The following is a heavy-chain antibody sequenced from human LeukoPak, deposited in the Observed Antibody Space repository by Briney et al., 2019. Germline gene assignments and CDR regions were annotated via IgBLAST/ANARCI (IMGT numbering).Heavy chain of an antibody. CDR3: AGSERMYDPLDY. V-gene: IGHV1-69*06. D-gene: IGHD1-1*01. J-gene: IGHJ4*02. CDR2: IIPIFGTA. CDR1: GGTFSSYA. Sequence: SVKVSCKASGGTFSSYAISWVRQAPGQGLEWMGGIIPIFGTANYAQKFQGRVTITADKSTSTAYMELSSLRSEDTAVYYCAGSERMYDPLDYWGQGTLVTVSS.